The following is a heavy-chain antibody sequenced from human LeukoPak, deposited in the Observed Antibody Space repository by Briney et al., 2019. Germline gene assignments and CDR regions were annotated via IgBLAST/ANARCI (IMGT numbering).Heavy chain of an antibody. J-gene: IGHJ6*02. CDR3: ARDRSGTTRGYYYGMDV. CDR1: GYTFTSYG. CDR2: ISAYNGNT. V-gene: IGHV1-18*01. Sequence: ASVKVSCKASGYTFTSYGISWVRQAPGQGLEWMGWISAYNGNTNYAQKLQGRVTMTTDTSTSTAYMELRSLRSDDTAVYYCARDRSGTTRGYYYGMDVWGQGTTVTVSS. D-gene: IGHD1-7*01.